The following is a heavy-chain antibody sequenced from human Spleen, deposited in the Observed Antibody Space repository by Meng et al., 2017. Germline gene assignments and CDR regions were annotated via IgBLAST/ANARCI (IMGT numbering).Heavy chain of an antibody. CDR1: DYTLTSDG. J-gene: IGHJ4*02. CDR2: INIYNGIT. CDR3: ATRGNPYLDR. Sequence: QGQVWQSGAEVKKPGASVKVSCKVSDYTLTSDGFSWVRQAPGQGLQWMGWINIYNGITNYGRNFQGRVTLTTDTSTSTGYMELRSLTSDDTAVYYCATRGNPYLDRWGQGTLVTVSS. V-gene: IGHV1-18*04.